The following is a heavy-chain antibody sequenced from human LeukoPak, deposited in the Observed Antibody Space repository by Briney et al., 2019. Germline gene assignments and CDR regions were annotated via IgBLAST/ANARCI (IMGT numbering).Heavy chain of an antibody. J-gene: IGHJ4*02. CDR2: IYYGGST. D-gene: IGHD3-22*01. Sequence: SETLSLTCTVSGGSISSSSYYWGWIRQPPGKGLGWIGTIYYGGSTYYNPSLKSRVTISVDTSKNQFSLRLSSVTAADTAVYYCARDPSHYDSSGYYPDYWGQGTLVTVSS. V-gene: IGHV4-39*07. CDR3: ARDPSHYDSSGYYPDY. CDR1: GGSISSSSYY.